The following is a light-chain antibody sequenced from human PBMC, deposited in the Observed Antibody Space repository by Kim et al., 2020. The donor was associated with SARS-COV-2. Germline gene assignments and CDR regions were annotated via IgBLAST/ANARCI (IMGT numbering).Light chain of an antibody. CDR3: QTWGTGPWV. CDR2: LNSDGSH. Sequence: QPVLTQSPSASASLGASVKLTCTLSSGHSSFAIAWHQQQPEKGPRYLMKLNSDGSHNKGGGIPDRFSGSSSGAERYLTISSLQSEDEADYYCQTWGTGPWVFGGGTKLTVL. V-gene: IGLV4-69*01. J-gene: IGLJ3*02. CDR1: SGHSSFA.